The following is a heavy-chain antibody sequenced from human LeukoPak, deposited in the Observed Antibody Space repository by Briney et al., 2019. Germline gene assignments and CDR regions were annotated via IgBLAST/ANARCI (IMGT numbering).Heavy chain of an antibody. CDR2: IYYSGST. CDR1: GASISSYY. V-gene: IGHV4-59*01. D-gene: IGHD4-17*01. Sequence: SETLSLTCTVSGASISSYYWSWIRQPPGKGLEWIGYIYYSGSTNYNPSLKSRVTISVDTSKNQFSLKLSSVTAADTAVYYCARDVHYGDYYDYYYMDVWGKGTTVTVSS. J-gene: IGHJ6*03. CDR3: ARDVHYGDYYDYYYMDV.